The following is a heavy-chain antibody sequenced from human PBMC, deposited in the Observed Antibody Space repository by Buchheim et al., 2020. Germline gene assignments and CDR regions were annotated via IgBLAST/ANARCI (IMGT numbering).Heavy chain of an antibody. CDR2: ISASAGTT. CDR3: ARARGHYGMDV. Sequence: EVQLLESGGDLVQPGGSLRLSCVASGFTFSTYAMSWVRQAPGKGLQWVSSISASAGTTYYADSVKGRFTISRDNSKKTLHLQVNSLRAEDTAIYFCARARGHYGMDVWGQGTT. D-gene: IGHD3-16*01. J-gene: IGHJ6*02. CDR1: GFTFSTYA. V-gene: IGHV3-23*01.